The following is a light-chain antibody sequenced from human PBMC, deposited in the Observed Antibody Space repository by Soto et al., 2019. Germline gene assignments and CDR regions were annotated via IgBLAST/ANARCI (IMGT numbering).Light chain of an antibody. J-gene: IGLJ2*01. Sequence: QSALTQPASVSGSPGQSITISCTGTSSYVGTYNYVSWYQQHPGKAPKLMIYDVSNRPSGVSDRFSGSKSGNTASLTISGLQAEDEADYYCSSYTSSSTSVVFGGGTKLTVL. CDR1: SSYVGTYNY. CDR3: SSYTSSSTSVV. CDR2: DVS. V-gene: IGLV2-14*01.